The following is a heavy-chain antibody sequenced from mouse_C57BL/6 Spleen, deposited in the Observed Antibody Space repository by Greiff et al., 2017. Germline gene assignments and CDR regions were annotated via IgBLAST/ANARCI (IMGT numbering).Heavy chain of an antibody. CDR2: ISYDGSN. CDR3: ARDEGYGSSYPFAY. D-gene: IGHD1-1*01. Sequence: EVQLQQSGPGLVKPSQSLSPTCSVTGYSITSGYYWNWIRQFPGNKLEWMGYISYDGSNNYNPSLKNRISITRDTSKNQFFLKLNSVTTEDTATYYCARDEGYGSSYPFAYWGQGTLVTVSA. J-gene: IGHJ3*01. CDR1: GYSITSGYY. V-gene: IGHV3-6*01.